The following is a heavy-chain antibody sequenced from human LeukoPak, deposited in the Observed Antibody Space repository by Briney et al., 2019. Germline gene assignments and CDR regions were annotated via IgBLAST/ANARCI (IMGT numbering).Heavy chain of an antibody. Sequence: ASVQVSCNASAFTFTNYGFTWVRQAPGQGREWMGCISAYNGDTSYAQKLQGRVTMTTDTSTGTAYMELRSLRSDDMAVYYCARIAERQLAYSFDYWGQGTLVTVSS. CDR2: ISAYNGDT. V-gene: IGHV1-18*03. D-gene: IGHD1-1*01. CDR1: AFTFTNYG. CDR3: ARIAERQLAYSFDY. J-gene: IGHJ4*02.